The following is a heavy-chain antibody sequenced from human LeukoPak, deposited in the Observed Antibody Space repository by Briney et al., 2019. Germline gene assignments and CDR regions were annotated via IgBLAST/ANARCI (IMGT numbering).Heavy chain of an antibody. CDR3: ARAKPKNMVRGLIMRRESRYYFDY. CDR2: ISGSGGMT. Sequence: GGSLRLSCAASGFIFSSHAMNWVRQAPGKGLEWVSVISGSGGMTYYADSVKGRFTVSRDNSKNTLFLQMNSLRAEDTAVYYCARAKPKNMVRGLIMRRESRYYFDYWGQGTLVTVSS. CDR1: GFIFSSHA. J-gene: IGHJ4*02. V-gene: IGHV3-23*01. D-gene: IGHD3-10*01.